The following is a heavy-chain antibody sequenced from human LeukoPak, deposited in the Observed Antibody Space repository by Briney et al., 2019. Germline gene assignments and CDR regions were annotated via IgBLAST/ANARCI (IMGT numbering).Heavy chain of an antibody. CDR2: IIPILGIA. V-gene: IGHV1-69*04. CDR1: GGSFSCYT. J-gene: IGHJ6*02. D-gene: IGHD4-23*01. Sequence: GSSVKVSCKASGGSFSCYTISWVRQAPGQGLEWMGRIIPILGIANYAQKFQGRVTITADKSTSTAYMELSSLRSEDTAVYYCARDPPAVVTPNYYYGMDVWGQGTTVTVSS. CDR3: ARDPPAVVTPNYYYGMDV.